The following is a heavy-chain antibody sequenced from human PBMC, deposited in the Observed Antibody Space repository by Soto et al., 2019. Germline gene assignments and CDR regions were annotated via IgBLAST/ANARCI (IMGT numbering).Heavy chain of an antibody. CDR3: AREEELEGYYYGMDV. CDR1: GFTFSSYE. CDR2: ISSSGSTI. D-gene: IGHD1-26*01. J-gene: IGHJ6*02. V-gene: IGHV3-48*03. Sequence: SLRLSCAASGFTFSSYEMNWVRQAPGKGLEWVSYISSSGSTIYYADSVKGRFTISRDNAKNSLYLQMNSLRAEDTAFYYCAREEELEGYYYGMDVWGQGTTVTVSS.